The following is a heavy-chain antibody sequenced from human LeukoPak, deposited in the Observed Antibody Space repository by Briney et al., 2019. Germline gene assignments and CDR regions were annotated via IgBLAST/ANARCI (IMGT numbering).Heavy chain of an antibody. CDR1: GFSLRTSGMR. V-gene: IGHV2-70*04. CDR2: IDWDEDK. Sequence: SGPTLLNPTQTLTLTCTFSGFSLRTSGMRVSWIRQPPGKALEWLARIDWDEDKFYSTSLKTRLTISQDTSKNQVVLTMPNMDPVDTATYYCAHKAVAGGGVFDYWGQGTLVTVSS. CDR3: AHKAVAGGGVFDY. J-gene: IGHJ4*02. D-gene: IGHD6-19*01.